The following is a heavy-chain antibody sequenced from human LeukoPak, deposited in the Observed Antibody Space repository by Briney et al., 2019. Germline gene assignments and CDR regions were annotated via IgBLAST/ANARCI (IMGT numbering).Heavy chain of an antibody. CDR3: AKARAGDITAAFNY. CDR1: GFTFSSSA. V-gene: IGHV3-23*01. D-gene: IGHD6-13*01. CDR2: ITSGANT. Sequence: GGSLRLSCAASGFTFSSSAMSWVRQAPGKGLEWVSGITSGANTYYADSVKGGFTISRDNSENTLNLQMNSLRAEDTAIYYCAKARAGDITAAFNYWGQGTLVTVSS. J-gene: IGHJ4*02.